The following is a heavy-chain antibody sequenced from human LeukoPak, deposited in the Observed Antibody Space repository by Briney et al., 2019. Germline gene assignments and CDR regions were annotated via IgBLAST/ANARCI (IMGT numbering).Heavy chain of an antibody. CDR3: ARAKEGYSSSSPPDY. J-gene: IGHJ4*02. V-gene: IGHV1-69*13. CDR1: GGTFSSYA. Sequence: SVKVSCKASGGTFSSYAISWVRQAPGQGLEWMGGIIPIFGTANYAQKFQGRVTITADESTSTAYMELSSLRSEDTAVYYCARAKEGYSSSSPPDYWGQGTLVTVSS. D-gene: IGHD6-6*01. CDR2: IIPIFGTA.